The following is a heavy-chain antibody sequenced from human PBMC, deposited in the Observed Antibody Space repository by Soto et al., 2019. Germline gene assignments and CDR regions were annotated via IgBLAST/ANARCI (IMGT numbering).Heavy chain of an antibody. CDR2: IYYSGST. V-gene: IGHV4-61*01. Sequence: PSETLSLTCTVSGGPVSSGSYYWSWIRQPPGKGLEWIGYIYYSGSTNYNPSLKSRVTISVDTSKNLFSLKLSSVTAADTAVYYCARAYGDYDLSAFDIWGQGTMVTVSS. CDR3: ARAYGDYDLSAFDI. CDR1: GGPVSSGSYY. J-gene: IGHJ3*02. D-gene: IGHD4-17*01.